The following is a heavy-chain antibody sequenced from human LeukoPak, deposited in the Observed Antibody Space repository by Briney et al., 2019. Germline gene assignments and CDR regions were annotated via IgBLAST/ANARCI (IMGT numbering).Heavy chain of an antibody. J-gene: IGHJ4*02. Sequence: SETLSLTCTVSGYSISSGYYWGWIRQPPGKGLEWIGSIYHSGSTYYNPSLKSRVTISVDTSKNQFSLKLSSVTAADTAVYYCARDLTQKYSSSWYDVYWGQGTLVTVSS. CDR2: IYHSGST. V-gene: IGHV4-38-2*02. CDR1: GYSISSGYY. CDR3: ARDLTQKYSSSWYDVY. D-gene: IGHD6-13*01.